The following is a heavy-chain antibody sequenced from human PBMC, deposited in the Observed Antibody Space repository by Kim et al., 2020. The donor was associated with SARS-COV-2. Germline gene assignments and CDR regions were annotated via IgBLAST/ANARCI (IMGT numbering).Heavy chain of an antibody. D-gene: IGHD3-3*01. V-gene: IGHV1-46*01. Sequence: ASVKVSCKASGYTFTSHYMHWVRQAPGQGLEWMGIINPSGGSTSYAQKFQGRVTMTRDTSTSTVYMELSSLRSEDTAVYHCARDTNHRDREDTHYDFWSGYLVEGDAFDIWGQGTMVTASS. J-gene: IGHJ3*02. CDR2: INPSGGST. CDR3: ARDTNHRDREDTHYDFWSGYLVEGDAFDI. CDR1: GYTFTSHY.